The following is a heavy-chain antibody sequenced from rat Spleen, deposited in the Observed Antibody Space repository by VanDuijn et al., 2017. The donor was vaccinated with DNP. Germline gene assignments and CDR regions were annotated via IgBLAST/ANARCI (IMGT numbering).Heavy chain of an antibody. D-gene: IGHD1-11*01. CDR2: ISYDGGST. CDR1: GFTFSDYY. CDR3: ATDRATEGIVTY. Sequence: EVQLMESGGGLVQPGRSLKLSCAASGFTFSDYYMAWVRQAPTKGLEWVASISYDGGSTYYRDSVKGRFSISRDNAKSTLYLQMDSLRSEDTATYYCATDRATEGIVTYWGQGVMVTVSS. J-gene: IGHJ2*01. V-gene: IGHV5-20*01.